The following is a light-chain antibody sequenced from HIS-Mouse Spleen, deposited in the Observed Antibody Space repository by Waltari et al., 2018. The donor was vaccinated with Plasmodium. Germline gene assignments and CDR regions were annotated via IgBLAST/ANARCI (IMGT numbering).Light chain of an antibody. CDR2: DAS. Sequence: EIVLTQSPATLSLSTGERATLSCSASQSVSSYLAWYQQKPGQAPRLLIYDASNKATGIPARFSGSGSGTDFTLTLSSLEPEDFAVYYCQQRSNWPRVLTFGGGTKVEIK. CDR1: QSVSSY. J-gene: IGKJ4*01. CDR3: QQRSNWPRVLT. V-gene: IGKV3-11*01.